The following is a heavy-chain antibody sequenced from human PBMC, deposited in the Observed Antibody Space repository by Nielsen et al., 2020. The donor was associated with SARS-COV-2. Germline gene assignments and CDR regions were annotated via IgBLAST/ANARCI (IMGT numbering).Heavy chain of an antibody. CDR2: ISYDGSNK. D-gene: IGHD3-10*01. J-gene: IGHJ4*02. CDR1: GFTFSSYA. Sequence: GESLKISCAASGFTFSSYAMHWVRQAPGKGLEWVAVISYDGSNKYYADSVKGRFTISRDNSKNTLYLQMNSLRAEDTAVYYCARDNARRLWSRGRYFDYWGQGTLVTVSS. V-gene: IGHV3-30-3*01. CDR3: ARDNARRLWSRGRYFDY.